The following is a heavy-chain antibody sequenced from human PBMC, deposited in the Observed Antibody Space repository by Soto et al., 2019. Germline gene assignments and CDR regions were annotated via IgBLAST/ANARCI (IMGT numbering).Heavy chain of an antibody. Sequence: QVQLQESGPGLVKPSETLSLTCSVSGGSISSYYWSWIRQPPGKGLEWIAYIYCSGTSYNPSLKSRFSISLDTPKQRFSLKLRSVTAPDTAAYYCARTYDGSGPNSGGYGFDIWGQGTLVTVSS. CDR2: IYCSGT. J-gene: IGHJ3*02. V-gene: IGHV4-59*01. CDR3: ARTYDGSGPNSGGYGFDI. D-gene: IGHD3-22*01. CDR1: GGSISSYY.